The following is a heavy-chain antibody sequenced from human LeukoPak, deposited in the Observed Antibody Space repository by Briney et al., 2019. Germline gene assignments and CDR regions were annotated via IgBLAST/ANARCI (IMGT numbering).Heavy chain of an antibody. Sequence: SETLSLTCTVSGGSISSYYWSWIRQPPGKGLEWIGYIYTSGSTNYNPSLKSRVTISVDTSKNQFSLKLSSVTAADTAVYYCARREGGPYCGGDCYENWFDPWGQGILVTVSS. CDR1: GGSISSYY. CDR3: ARREGGPYCGGDCYENWFDP. V-gene: IGHV4-4*09. CDR2: IYTSGST. J-gene: IGHJ5*02. D-gene: IGHD2-21*02.